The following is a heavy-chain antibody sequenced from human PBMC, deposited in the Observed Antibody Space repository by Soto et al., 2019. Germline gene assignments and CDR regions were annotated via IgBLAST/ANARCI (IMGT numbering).Heavy chain of an antibody. CDR3: AKHFTGWSYYFDH. Sequence: QVQLVESGGGVVQPGRSLRLSCTASGFTFNTHAMHWVRQAPGKGLEWVAVTSYEGSTKYYADYAQGRFTIPRDNSKNTLYLQMNSLRAEDTAVYYCAKHFTGWSYYFDHLGQGTLVTVSS. D-gene: IGHD6-19*01. J-gene: IGHJ4*02. V-gene: IGHV3-30-3*02. CDR1: GFTFNTHA. CDR2: TSYEGSTK.